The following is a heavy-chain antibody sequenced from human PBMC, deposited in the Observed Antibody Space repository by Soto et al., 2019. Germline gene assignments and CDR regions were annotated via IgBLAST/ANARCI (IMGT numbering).Heavy chain of an antibody. D-gene: IGHD2-21*02. Sequence: GGSLRLSCAASGFTFSSYGMHWVRQAPGKGLEWVAVIWYDGSNKYYADSVKGRFTISRDNSKNTLYLQMNSLRAEDTAVYYCARDRAYCGGDCYSGGYYGMDVWGQGTTVTVSS. CDR2: IWYDGSNK. J-gene: IGHJ6*02. CDR3: ARDRAYCGGDCYSGGYYGMDV. CDR1: GFTFSSYG. V-gene: IGHV3-33*01.